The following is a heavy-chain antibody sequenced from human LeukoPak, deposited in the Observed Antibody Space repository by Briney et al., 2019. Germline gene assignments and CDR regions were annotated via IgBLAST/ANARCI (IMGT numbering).Heavy chain of an antibody. J-gene: IGHJ6*03. D-gene: IGHD6-25*01. CDR3: TTEERTYYYYMDV. CDR1: GFTFRNVW. V-gene: IGHV3-15*01. CDR2: IKRKSDGGTT. Sequence: PGGSLSLPCTASGFTFRNVWMSWVRQTPGKGLEWVGRIKRKSDGGTTEYAAPVKGRFTISRDDSKDTLYLQMNSLKTEDTAVYYCTTEERTYYYYMDVWGKGTTVTVSS.